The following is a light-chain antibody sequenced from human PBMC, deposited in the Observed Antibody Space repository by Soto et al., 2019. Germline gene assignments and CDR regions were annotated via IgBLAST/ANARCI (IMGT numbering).Light chain of an antibody. J-gene: IGKJ4*01. V-gene: IGKV4-1*01. CDR2: WAS. CDR3: QQYYSSPLT. CDR1: QSVLYSSNNKNY. Sequence: DIVMTQSPDSLAVSLGERATINCKSSQSVLYSSNNKNYLAWYQQKPGQPPKLLIYWASTRESGVPDRFSGSGSGTDFTLTISGLQAEAVAVYYCQQYYSSPLTFGGGTKVEIK.